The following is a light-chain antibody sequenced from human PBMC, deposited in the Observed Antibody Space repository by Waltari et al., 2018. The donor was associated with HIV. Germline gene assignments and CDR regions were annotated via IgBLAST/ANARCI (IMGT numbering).Light chain of an antibody. Sequence: SCRASQSVTSNYLAWYQQKPGQAPTLLIYGASSRATGIPDRFSGSGSGTDFTLTISRLEPEDFAVYYCQQYGTTFGQGTKVEIK. V-gene: IGKV3-20*01. J-gene: IGKJ1*01. CDR2: GAS. CDR3: QQYGTT. CDR1: QSVTSNY.